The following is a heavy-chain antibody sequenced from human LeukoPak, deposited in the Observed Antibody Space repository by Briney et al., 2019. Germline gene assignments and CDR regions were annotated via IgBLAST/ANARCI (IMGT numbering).Heavy chain of an antibody. CDR3: LSDFGSLDY. CDR2: IKSKTDGGTT. J-gene: IGHJ4*02. V-gene: IGHV3-15*01. CDR1: GFTFSNAW. D-gene: IGHD3-3*01. Sequence: GGSLRLSCAASGFTFSNAWMSWVRQAPGKGLEWVGRIKSKTDGGTTDYAAPVKGRFSISRDDSKDTLYLQMNSLKTEDTAVYYCLSDFGSLDYWGQGTLVTVSS.